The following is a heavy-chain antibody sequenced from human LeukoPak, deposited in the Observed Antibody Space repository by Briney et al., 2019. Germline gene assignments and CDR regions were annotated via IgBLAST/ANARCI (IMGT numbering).Heavy chain of an antibody. CDR2: ISHDGTVT. Sequence: GGSLRLSCAASGFTFSTYVMHWVRQAPGKGLMWVSRISHDGTVTSYGDSVRGRFTVSRDNAKNTLYLQMNSLRDEDTAVYYCARDRRGYCSSTSCYGSGAFDIWGQGTMVTVSS. CDR1: GFTFSTYV. CDR3: ARDRRGYCSSTSCYGSGAFDI. J-gene: IGHJ3*02. D-gene: IGHD2-2*01. V-gene: IGHV3-74*03.